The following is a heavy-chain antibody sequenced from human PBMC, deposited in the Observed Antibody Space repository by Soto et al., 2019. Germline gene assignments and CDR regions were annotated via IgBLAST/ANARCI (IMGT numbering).Heavy chain of an antibody. D-gene: IGHD1-26*01. CDR3: ARGASPLIDY. J-gene: IGHJ4*02. CDR1: GYTFTSYA. Sequence: QVQLVQSGAEVKKPGASVKVSCKASGYTFTSYAMHWVRQAPGQRLEWMGWSNAGNGNTKYSQKFQGRVTITRDTSASTAYMELSSLRSEDTAVYYCARGASPLIDYWGQGTLVTVSS. CDR2: SNAGNGNT. V-gene: IGHV1-3*01.